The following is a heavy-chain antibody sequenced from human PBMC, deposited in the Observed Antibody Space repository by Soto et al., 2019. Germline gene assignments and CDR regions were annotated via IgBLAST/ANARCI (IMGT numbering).Heavy chain of an antibody. CDR1: GYTFTSYG. Sequence: ASVKVSCKASGYTFTSYGISWVRQAPGQGLEWMGWISAYNGNTNYAQKLQGRVTMTTDTSTSTAYMELRSLRSDDTAVYYCARQVQRYRPIYYYYMDVWGKGTTVTVSS. J-gene: IGHJ6*03. V-gene: IGHV1-18*01. CDR3: ARQVQRYRPIYYYYMDV. D-gene: IGHD3-16*02. CDR2: ISAYNGNT.